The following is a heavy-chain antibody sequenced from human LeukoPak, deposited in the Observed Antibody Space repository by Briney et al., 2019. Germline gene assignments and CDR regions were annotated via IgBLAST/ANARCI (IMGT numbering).Heavy chain of an antibody. CDR1: DDSITIYY. D-gene: IGHD2-8*02. CDR2: MYYSGST. Sequence: SKTLSLTCTVSDDSITIYYWSWIRQPPGKGLEWIGYMYYSGSTNYNPSLKSRVTISIDTSKNQFSLKLTSVTAADTAVYYCAGYREYWDWHFDLWGRGAPVTVSP. J-gene: IGHJ2*01. V-gene: IGHV4-59*01. CDR3: AGYREYWDWHFDL.